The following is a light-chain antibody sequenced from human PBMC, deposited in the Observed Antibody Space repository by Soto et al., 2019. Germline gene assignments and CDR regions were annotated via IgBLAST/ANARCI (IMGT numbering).Light chain of an antibody. CDR2: DAS. Sequence: EIVLTQSPATLSLSPGERATLSCGASQSVSGNYLAWYQQRPGLAPRLLIYDASTRATDIPDRFSGSGSGTDFTLTIRRLEPEDFAVYYCQQYGSSPWTFGQGTKVEIK. V-gene: IGKV3D-20*01. CDR1: QSVSGNY. J-gene: IGKJ1*01. CDR3: QQYGSSPWT.